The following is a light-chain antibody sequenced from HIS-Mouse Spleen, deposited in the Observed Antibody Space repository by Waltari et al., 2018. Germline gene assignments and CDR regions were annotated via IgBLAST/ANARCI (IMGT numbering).Light chain of an antibody. CDR2: AAS. CDR3: QQSYSTLPYT. CDR1: QSISSY. Sequence: DIQMTQSPSSLSASVGDRVTITCRASQSISSYLNWYQQKPGKAPKLLIYAASSLQSGVPSRFSGSGSWTDFTLTISSLQPEDVATYYCQQSYSTLPYTFGQGTKLEIK. J-gene: IGKJ2*01. V-gene: IGKV1-39*01.